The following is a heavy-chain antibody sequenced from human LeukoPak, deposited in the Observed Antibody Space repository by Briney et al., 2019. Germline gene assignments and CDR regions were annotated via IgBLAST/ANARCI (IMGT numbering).Heavy chain of an antibody. V-gene: IGHV1-2*02. J-gene: IGHJ4*02. Sequence: ASVKVSCKASGYTFTGYYMHWVRQAPGQGLEWMGWINPNSGGTNYAQKFQGRVTMTRDTSISTAYMELSRLRSDDTAVYYCARVEWLLASFDYWGQGTLVTVSS. CDR3: ARVEWLLASFDY. CDR2: INPNSGGT. CDR1: GYTFTGYY. D-gene: IGHD3-3*01.